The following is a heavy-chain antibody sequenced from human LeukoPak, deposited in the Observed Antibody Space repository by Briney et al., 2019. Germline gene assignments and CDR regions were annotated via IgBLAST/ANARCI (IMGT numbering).Heavy chain of an antibody. D-gene: IGHD3-3*01. Sequence: GGSLRLSCAASGFTFSSYSMNWVRQAPGKGLEWVSYISSSSSTIYYADSVKGRFTISRDNAKNSLYLQMNSLRAEDTAVYYCARDLDDFWSGYYYFDYWGQGTLVTVSS. J-gene: IGHJ4*02. CDR1: GFTFSSYS. CDR2: ISSSSSTI. CDR3: ARDLDDFWSGYYYFDY. V-gene: IGHV3-48*01.